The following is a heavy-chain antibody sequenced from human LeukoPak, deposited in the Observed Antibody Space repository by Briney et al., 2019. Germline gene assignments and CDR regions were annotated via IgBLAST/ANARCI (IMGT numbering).Heavy chain of an antibody. Sequence: QSGGSLRLSCAASGFTFSSYAMHWVRQAPGKGLEWVAVISYDGSNKYYADSVKGRFTISRDNSKNTLYLQTNSLRAEDTAVYYCARDEGLYSGSYFIDYWGQGTLVTVSS. J-gene: IGHJ4*02. V-gene: IGHV3-30-3*01. CDR3: ARDEGLYSGSYFIDY. D-gene: IGHD1-26*01. CDR1: GFTFSSYA. CDR2: ISYDGSNK.